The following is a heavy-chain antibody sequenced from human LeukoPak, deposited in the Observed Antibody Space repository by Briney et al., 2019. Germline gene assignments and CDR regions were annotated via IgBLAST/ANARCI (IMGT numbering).Heavy chain of an antibody. CDR1: GFTFSTYA. Sequence: PGGSLRLSCEASGFTFSTYAMHWVRQAPGKGLEWVALISHDGSNKYYADSVKGRFTISRDNSKNTLYPQMNSLRAEDTAVYYCARDLLSPPGSAHWNDAFDIWGQGTMVTVSS. V-gene: IGHV3-30-3*01. CDR3: ARDLLSPPGSAHWNDAFDI. CDR2: ISHDGSNK. J-gene: IGHJ3*02. D-gene: IGHD1-1*01.